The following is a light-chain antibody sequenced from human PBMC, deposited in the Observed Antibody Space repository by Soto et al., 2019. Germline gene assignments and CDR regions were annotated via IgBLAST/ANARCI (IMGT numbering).Light chain of an antibody. CDR1: SSDVGSYNF. J-gene: IGLJ1*01. V-gene: IGLV2-23*02. Sequence: QSVLTQPASVSGSPGQSITISCTGTSSDVGSYNFVSWYQQHPGKAPKLMISEVSKRPSGVSDRFSGSKSANTASLTISRLQGEDEADYYCCSYAGSSTDVFGAGTKVTVL. CDR3: CSYAGSSTDV. CDR2: EVS.